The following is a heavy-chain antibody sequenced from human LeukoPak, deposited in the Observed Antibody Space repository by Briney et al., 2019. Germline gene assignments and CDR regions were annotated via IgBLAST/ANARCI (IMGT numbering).Heavy chain of an antibody. J-gene: IGHJ6*03. D-gene: IGHD3-22*01. V-gene: IGHV3-7*01. CDR1: GFTFSSYW. Sequence: GGSLRLSCAASGFTFSSYWMSWVRQAPGKGLEWVANIKQDGSEKYYVDSVKGRFTISRDNAKNSLYLQMNSLRAEDTAVYYWARWDYYDSSGYRGLYYYYYMDVWGKGTTVTVSS. CDR3: ARWDYYDSSGYRGLYYYYYMDV. CDR2: IKQDGSEK.